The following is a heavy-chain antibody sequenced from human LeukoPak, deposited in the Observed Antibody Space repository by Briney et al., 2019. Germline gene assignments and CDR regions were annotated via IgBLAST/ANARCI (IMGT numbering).Heavy chain of an antibody. CDR1: GFTFSNYW. Sequence: GGSLRLSCVASGFTFSNYWMNWVRQAPGKGLEWVANIIQDGSEKNYADSVKGRFTISRDNAKNSLYLQMNSLRAEDTAVYYCARDRATDDYWGQGTLVTVSS. CDR3: ARDRATDDY. CDR2: IIQDGSEK. J-gene: IGHJ4*02. V-gene: IGHV3-7*01.